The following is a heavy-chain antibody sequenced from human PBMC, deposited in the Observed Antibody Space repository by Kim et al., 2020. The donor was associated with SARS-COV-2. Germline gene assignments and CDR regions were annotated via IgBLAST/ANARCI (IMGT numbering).Heavy chain of an antibody. Sequence: SETLSLTCAVYGGSFSGYYWSWIRQPPGKGLEWIGEIYHSGSTNYNPSLKSRVTISVDTSKNQFSLKLSSVTAADTAVYYCARGRGIAAAATLRYYYYYG. D-gene: IGHD6-13*01. CDR2: IYHSGST. J-gene: IGHJ6*01. V-gene: IGHV4-34*01. CDR3: ARGRGIAAAATLRYYYYYG. CDR1: GGSFSGYY.